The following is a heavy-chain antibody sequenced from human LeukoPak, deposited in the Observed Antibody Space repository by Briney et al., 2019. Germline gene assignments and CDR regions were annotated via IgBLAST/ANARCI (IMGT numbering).Heavy chain of an antibody. Sequence: GGSLRLSCAASGFTFSNYAMRWVRQAPGKGLEWVSGISGSGDSTYYADSVKGLFTISRDNSKNTLYLQMSSLRAEDTAVYYCARRSGIAVAGAFDYWGQGTLVTVSS. CDR3: ARRSGIAVAGAFDY. J-gene: IGHJ4*02. V-gene: IGHV3-23*01. CDR1: GFTFSNYA. CDR2: ISGSGDST. D-gene: IGHD6-19*01.